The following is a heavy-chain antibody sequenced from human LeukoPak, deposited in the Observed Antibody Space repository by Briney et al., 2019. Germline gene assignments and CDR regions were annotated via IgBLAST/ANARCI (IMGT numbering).Heavy chain of an antibody. CDR2: ISSDTTYT. CDR1: GFTFSDNY. CDR3: ARDQSITTFGAFDI. J-gene: IGHJ3*02. Sequence: GGSLRLSCAASGFTFSDNYMNWIRQAPGKGLEWVSYISSDTTYTDYADSVKGRFTISRDNAKKLLYLQMNSLRAEDTAIYYCARDQSITTFGAFDIWGQGTKVTVSS. D-gene: IGHD3-10*02. V-gene: IGHV3-11*06.